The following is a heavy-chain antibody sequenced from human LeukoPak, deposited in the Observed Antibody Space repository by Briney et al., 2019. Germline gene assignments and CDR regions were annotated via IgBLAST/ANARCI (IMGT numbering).Heavy chain of an antibody. CDR1: GFTFSSYW. D-gene: IGHD4-17*01. CDR2: INTYGTST. CDR3: ARGSTTVTTKDWFDP. Sequence: GGSLRLPCAASGFTFSSYWMHWVGQVPGKGLVWVARINTYGTSTTYGDSVEGRFTISRDNAKNTLDLEMNSLRDDDTAVYYCARGSTTVTTKDWFDPWGQGTQVTVSS. J-gene: IGHJ5*02. V-gene: IGHV3-74*03.